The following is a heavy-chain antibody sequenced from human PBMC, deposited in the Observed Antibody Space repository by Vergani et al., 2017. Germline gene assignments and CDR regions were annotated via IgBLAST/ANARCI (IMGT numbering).Heavy chain of an antibody. CDR1: GFTFSNAW. D-gene: IGHD6-13*01. Sequence: EVQLLESGGGLVQPGGSLRLSCAASGFTFSNAWMSWVRQAPGKGLEWVGRIKSKTDGGTSDYAAPVKGRFTISRDDSKNTLYLQMNSLKTEDTAVYYCTTFFIAAAGTGGYWGQGTLVTVSS. J-gene: IGHJ4*02. CDR2: IKSKTDGGTS. V-gene: IGHV3-15*01. CDR3: TTFFIAAAGTGGY.